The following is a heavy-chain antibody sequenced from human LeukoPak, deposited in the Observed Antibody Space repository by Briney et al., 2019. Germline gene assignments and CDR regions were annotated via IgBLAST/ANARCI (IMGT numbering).Heavy chain of an antibody. CDR3: ARGGEDMVPFDY. D-gene: IGHD3-10*01. Sequence: PGGSLRLSCAASGFTSSRFSMYCVRQPPGKGLEYVSAISSNGGRTYYANSVKGRFIISRDNSKNTLYLQMGSLRADDMAVYYCARGGEDMVPFDYWGQGTLVSVSS. CDR1: GFTSSRFS. CDR2: ISSNGGRT. J-gene: IGHJ4*02. V-gene: IGHV3-64*01.